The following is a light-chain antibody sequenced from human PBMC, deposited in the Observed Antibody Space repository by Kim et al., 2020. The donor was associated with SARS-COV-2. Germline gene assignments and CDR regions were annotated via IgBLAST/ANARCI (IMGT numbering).Light chain of an antibody. V-gene: IGLV1-47*01. J-gene: IGLJ3*02. CDR2: RND. CDR3: AAWDDSLSVYWV. CDR1: SSNIGSHS. Sequence: QSVLTQPPSASGTPGQRVTISCSGSSSNIGSHSVYWFQQLPGTAPKLLIHRNDQRPSGVPDRFSGSKSGTSASLAISGLRSEDEADYFCAAWDDSLSVYWVFGGGTQLTVL.